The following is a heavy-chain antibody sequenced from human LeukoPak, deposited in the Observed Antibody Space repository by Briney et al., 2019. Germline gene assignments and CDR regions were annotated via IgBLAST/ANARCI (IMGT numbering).Heavy chain of an antibody. V-gene: IGHV3-21*01. D-gene: IGHD3-16*02. CDR2: ISSSSSYI. J-gene: IGHJ4*02. CDR3: ARDYIWGSYRYTGSHDY. Sequence: GGSLRLSCAASGFTFSSYGMHWVRQAPGKGLEWVSSISSSSSYIYYADSVKGRFTISRDNAKNSLYLQMNSLRAEDTAVYYCARDYIWGSYRYTGSHDYWGQGTLVTVSS. CDR1: GFTFSSYG.